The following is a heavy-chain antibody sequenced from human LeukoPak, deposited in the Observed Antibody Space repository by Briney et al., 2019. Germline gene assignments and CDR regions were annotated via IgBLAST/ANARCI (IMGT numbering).Heavy chain of an antibody. J-gene: IGHJ4*02. Sequence: GGSLRLSCAASGFXFSSYAMHWVRQAPGKGLEWVAVISHDGSNKDYADSVKGRFTISRDNSKNTLYLQMSSLRAEDTAVYYCAAFDSSGYWWGQGTLVTVSS. CDR3: AAFDSSGYW. CDR1: GFXFSSYA. CDR2: ISHDGSNK. V-gene: IGHV3-30*03. D-gene: IGHD3-22*01.